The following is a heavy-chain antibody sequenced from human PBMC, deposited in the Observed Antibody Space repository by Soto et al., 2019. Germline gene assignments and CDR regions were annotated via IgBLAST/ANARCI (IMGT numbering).Heavy chain of an antibody. V-gene: IGHV3-23*01. CDR1: GFTFSSYA. CDR2: ISGSGGST. J-gene: IGHJ5*02. D-gene: IGHD6-6*01. Sequence: AGGSLRLSCAASGFTFSSYAMSWVRQAPGKGLEWVSAISGSGGSTYYADSVKGRFTISRDNSKNTLYLQMNSLRAEDTAVYYCAKAGSSSSTYNWFDPWGQGTLVTSPQ. CDR3: AKAGSSSSTYNWFDP.